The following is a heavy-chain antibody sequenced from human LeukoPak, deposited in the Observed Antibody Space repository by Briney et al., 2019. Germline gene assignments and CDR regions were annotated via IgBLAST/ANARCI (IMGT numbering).Heavy chain of an antibody. CDR1: GFTVSSNY. Sequence: GGSLRLSCAASGFTVSSNYMSWVRQAPGKGLEWVSIIYSGADTYYADSVKGRFTVSRDNSKNTVYLQMNSLRAEDTAVYYCAREGGYSHAFDYWGRGTLVTVSS. CDR3: AREGGYSHAFDY. J-gene: IGHJ4*02. V-gene: IGHV3-53*01. CDR2: IYSGADT. D-gene: IGHD3-22*01.